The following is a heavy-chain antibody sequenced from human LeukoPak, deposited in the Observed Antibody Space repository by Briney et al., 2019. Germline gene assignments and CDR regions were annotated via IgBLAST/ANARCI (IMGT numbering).Heavy chain of an antibody. J-gene: IGHJ6*03. CDR3: ARVAGYCSGGSCSNGQYYYYYMDV. Sequence: SETLSLTCTVSGGSISSYYWSWIRQPPGKVLEWIGYIYYSGSTNYNPSLKSRVTISVDTSKNQFSLKLSSVTAADTAVYYCARVAGYCSGGSCSNGQYYYYYMDVWGKGTTVTISS. CDR1: GGSISSYY. V-gene: IGHV4-59*01. D-gene: IGHD2-15*01. CDR2: IYYSGST.